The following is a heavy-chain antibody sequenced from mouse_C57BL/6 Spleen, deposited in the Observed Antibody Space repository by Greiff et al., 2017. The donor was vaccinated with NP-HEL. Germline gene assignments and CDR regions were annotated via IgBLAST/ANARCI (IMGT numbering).Heavy chain of an antibody. CDR1: GFTFSDYG. CDR2: ISSGSSTI. J-gene: IGHJ2*01. Sequence: DVKLVESGGGLVKPGGSLKLSCAASGFTFSDYGMHWVRQAPEKGLEWVAYISSGSSTIYYADTVKGRFTISRDNAKNTLFLQMNSLRSEDTAMYYCARGDDGNYLYYFDYWGQGTTLTVSS. D-gene: IGHD2-1*01. V-gene: IGHV5-17*01. CDR3: ARGDDGNYLYYFDY.